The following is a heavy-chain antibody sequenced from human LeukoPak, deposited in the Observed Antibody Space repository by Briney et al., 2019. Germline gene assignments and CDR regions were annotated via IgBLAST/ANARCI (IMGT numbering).Heavy chain of an antibody. CDR3: ARSYDSSGYYYDY. J-gene: IGHJ4*02. CDR1: GYTFTGYY. Sequence: ASVKVSCKASGYTFTGYYMHWVRQAPGQGLEWMGWINPNSGGTNYAQKFQGRVTMTRDTSIGTAYMELSRLRSDDTAVYYCARSYDSSGYYYDYWGQGTLVTVSS. V-gene: IGHV1-2*02. CDR2: INPNSGGT. D-gene: IGHD3-22*01.